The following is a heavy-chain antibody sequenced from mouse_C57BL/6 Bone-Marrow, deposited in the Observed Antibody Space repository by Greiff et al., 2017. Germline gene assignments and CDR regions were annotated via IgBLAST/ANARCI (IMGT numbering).Heavy chain of an antibody. J-gene: IGHJ3*01. CDR1: GYTFTSYG. CDR2: IYPRSGNT. D-gene: IGHD3-2*02. V-gene: IGHV1-81*01. Sequence: QVQLQQSGAELARPGASVKLSCKASGYTFTSYGISWVKQRTGQGLEWIGEIYPRSGNTYYNEKFKGKATLTADKSSSTAYMGLSSLTSEDSAVYFCAREGGQLRSRLFSYWGQGTLVTVSA. CDR3: AREGGQLRSRLFSY.